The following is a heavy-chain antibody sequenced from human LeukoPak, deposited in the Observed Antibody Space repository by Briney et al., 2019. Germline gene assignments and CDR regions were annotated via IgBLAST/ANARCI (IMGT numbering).Heavy chain of an antibody. CDR3: ARDGYSGNDGL. Sequence: SETLSLTCTVSGVSISSYYWSWIRQPPGKGLEWIGYIYHSGSTNYNPSLTSRVTISVDTSKNQFSLKLSTVTAADTAVYYCARDGYSGNDGLWGQGTLVTASS. D-gene: IGHD5-12*01. V-gene: IGHV4-59*01. CDR2: IYHSGST. CDR1: GVSISSYY. J-gene: IGHJ4*02.